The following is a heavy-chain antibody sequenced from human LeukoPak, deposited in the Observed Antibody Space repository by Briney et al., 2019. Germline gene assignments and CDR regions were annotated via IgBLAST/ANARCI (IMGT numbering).Heavy chain of an antibody. CDR2: IYPGDSDT. V-gene: IGHV5-51*01. CDR3: ARHVYSDDSSGYYIDY. Sequence: RGASLQISGQGSGSIFTSYWIGGGRQLPGKGLERRGIIYPGDSDTRYSPSFQGQVTISADKSISTSYLQWSSLKASDTAMYYCARHVYSDDSSGYYIDYWGQGTLVTVSS. J-gene: IGHJ4*02. CDR1: GSIFTSYW. D-gene: IGHD3-22*01.